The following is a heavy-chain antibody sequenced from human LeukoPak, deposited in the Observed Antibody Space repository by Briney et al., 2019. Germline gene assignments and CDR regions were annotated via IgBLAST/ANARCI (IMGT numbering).Heavy chain of an antibody. D-gene: IGHD3-10*01. CDR1: GFTFSSYG. J-gene: IGHJ4*02. Sequence: GGSLRLSCAASGFTFSSYGMHWVRQAPGKGLEWVAFIRYDGSNKYYADSVKGRFTISRDNAKNSLYLQMNSLRAEDTALYYCAKARGGSGSYYNLTPLGYWGQGTLVTVSS. CDR3: AKARGGSGSYYNLTPLGY. CDR2: IRYDGSNK. V-gene: IGHV3-30*02.